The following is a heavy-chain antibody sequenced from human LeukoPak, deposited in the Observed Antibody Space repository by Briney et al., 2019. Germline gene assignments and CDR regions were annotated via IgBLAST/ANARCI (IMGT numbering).Heavy chain of an antibody. V-gene: IGHV3-23*01. Sequence: PGGSLRLSCAVSGFTFSSYVMSWVRQAPGKGLEWGSSIGAAGGSKNYADSVKGRFTISRDNSKSTLYLQMSSLSPDDTAVYYCAKGGGLSCYDYWGQGTLVTVSS. CDR1: GFTFSSYV. CDR2: IGAAGGSK. J-gene: IGHJ4*02. D-gene: IGHD2-15*01. CDR3: AKGGGLSCYDY.